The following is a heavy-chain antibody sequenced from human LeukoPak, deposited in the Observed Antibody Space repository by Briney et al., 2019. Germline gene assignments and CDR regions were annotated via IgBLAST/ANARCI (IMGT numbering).Heavy chain of an antibody. V-gene: IGHV1-69*13. CDR2: IIPIFGTA. CDR1: GGTFSSYA. J-gene: IGHJ6*04. CDR3: ARDGYSSGWYEDYYGMDV. Sequence: ASVKVSCKASGGTFSSYAISWVRQAPGQGLEWMGGIIPIFGTANYAQKFQGRVTITADESASTAYMELSSLRSEDTAVYYCARDGYSSGWYEDYYGMDVWGKGTTVTVSS. D-gene: IGHD6-19*01.